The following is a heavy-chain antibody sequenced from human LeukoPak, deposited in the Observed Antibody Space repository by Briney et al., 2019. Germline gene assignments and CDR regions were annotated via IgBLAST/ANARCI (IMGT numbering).Heavy chain of an antibody. CDR3: AKGGWNYGYYYMDV. D-gene: IGHD6-19*01. CDR1: GYTFTGYY. V-gene: IGHV1-2*02. J-gene: IGHJ6*03. CDR2: INPNSGGT. Sequence: ASVKVSCEASGYTFTGYYMHWVRQAPGQGLEWMGWINPNSGGTNYAQKFQGRVTMTRDTSISTAYMELSRLRSDDTAVYYCAKGGWNYGYYYMDVWGKGTTVTVSS.